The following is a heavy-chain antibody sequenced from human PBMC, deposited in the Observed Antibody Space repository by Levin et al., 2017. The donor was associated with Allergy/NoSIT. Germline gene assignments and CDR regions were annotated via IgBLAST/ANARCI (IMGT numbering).Heavy chain of an antibody. J-gene: IGHJ4*02. V-gene: IGHV3-30*04. Sequence: GGSLRLSCAASGFTFSSYAMHWVRQAPGKGLEWVAVISYDGSNKYYADSVKGRFTISRDNSKNTLYLQMNSLRAEDTAVYYCARESIAKPLYFDYWGQGTLVTVSS. CDR1: GFTFSSYA. CDR3: ARESIAKPLYFDY. CDR2: ISYDGSNK. D-gene: IGHD6-6*01.